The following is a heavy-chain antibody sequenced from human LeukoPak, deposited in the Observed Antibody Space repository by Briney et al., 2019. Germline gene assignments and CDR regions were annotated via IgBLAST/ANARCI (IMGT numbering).Heavy chain of an antibody. D-gene: IGHD6-19*01. CDR1: GFTVSSNY. CDR2: IYSGGGT. J-gene: IGHJ4*02. V-gene: IGHV3-66*01. CDR3: ARERNLEIAVAGTIFNY. Sequence: GGSLRLSCAASGFTVSSNYMSWVRQAPGKGLEWVSVIYSGGGTYYADSVKGRFTISRDNPKNTLYLQMKSLRAEDTAVYYCARERNLEIAVAGTIFNYWGQGTLVTVSS.